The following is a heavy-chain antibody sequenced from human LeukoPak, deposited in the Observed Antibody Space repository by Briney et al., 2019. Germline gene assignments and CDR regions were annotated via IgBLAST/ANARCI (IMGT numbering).Heavy chain of an antibody. CDR2: ISYDGSNK. V-gene: IGHV3-30-3*01. CDR3: ASDSRGYSYGYAGDY. D-gene: IGHD5-18*01. J-gene: IGHJ4*02. Sequence: GGSLRLSCAASGFTFSSYAMHWVRQAPGKGLEWVAVISYDGSNKYYADSVKGRFTISRDNSKNTLYLQMNSLRAEDTAVYYCASDSRGYSYGYAGDYWGQGTLVTVSS. CDR1: GFTFSSYA.